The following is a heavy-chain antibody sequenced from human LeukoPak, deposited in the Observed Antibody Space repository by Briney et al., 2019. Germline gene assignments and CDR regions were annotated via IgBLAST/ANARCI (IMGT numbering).Heavy chain of an antibody. CDR3: ARHSPPSLYCSSTSCYSTRFDP. CDR2: IYYSGST. CDR1: GGSISSYY. D-gene: IGHD2-2*01. J-gene: IGHJ5*02. Sequence: SETLSLTCTVSGGSISSYYWSWIRQPPGKGLEWIGYIYYSGSTNYNPSLKSRVTISVDTSKNQFSLKLTSVTAADTAVYYCARHSPPSLYCSSTSCYSTRFDPWGQGTLVTVSS. V-gene: IGHV4-59*08.